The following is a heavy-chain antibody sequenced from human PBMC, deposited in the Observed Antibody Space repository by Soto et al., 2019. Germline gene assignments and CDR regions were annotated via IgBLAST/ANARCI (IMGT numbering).Heavy chain of an antibody. CDR2: ISAYNGNT. Sequence: ASVKVSCKASGYTFTSYGISWVRQAPGQGLEWMGWISAYNGNTNYAQKLQGRVTMTTDTSTSTAYMELRSLRSDDTAVYYCARVLSYYDFWSGYFRPLIFDYWGQGTLVTVSS. V-gene: IGHV1-18*01. J-gene: IGHJ4*02. CDR3: ARVLSYYDFWSGYFRPLIFDY. D-gene: IGHD3-3*01. CDR1: GYTFTSYG.